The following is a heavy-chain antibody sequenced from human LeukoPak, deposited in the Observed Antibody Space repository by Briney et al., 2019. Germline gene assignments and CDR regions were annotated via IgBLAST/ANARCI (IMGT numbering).Heavy chain of an antibody. CDR2: IYYSGST. CDR1: GGSISSYY. CDR3: ARELVVVPAAPDAFDI. Sequence: SETLSLTCTVSGGSISSYYWSWIRQPPGKGLEWIGYIYYSGSTNYNPSLKSRVTISVDTSKNQFSLKLSSVTAADTAVYYCARELVVVPAAPDAFDIWGQGTMVTVSS. D-gene: IGHD2-2*01. V-gene: IGHV4-59*12. J-gene: IGHJ3*02.